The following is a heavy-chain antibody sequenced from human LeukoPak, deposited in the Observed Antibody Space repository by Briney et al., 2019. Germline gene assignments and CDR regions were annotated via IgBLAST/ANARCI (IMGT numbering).Heavy chain of an antibody. J-gene: IGHJ4*02. CDR1: GFTFSRYW. D-gene: IGHD1-26*01. CDR3: ARNGLGEWELLHV. Sequence: GGSLRLSCAASGFTFSRYWMHWVRQVPRKGLVWVSRINRDGSIISYADSVRGRFTISRDNAKNTLYLQMNGLRAEDTAVYYCARNGLGEWELLHVWGQGTLVTVSS. V-gene: IGHV3-74*01. CDR2: INRDGSII.